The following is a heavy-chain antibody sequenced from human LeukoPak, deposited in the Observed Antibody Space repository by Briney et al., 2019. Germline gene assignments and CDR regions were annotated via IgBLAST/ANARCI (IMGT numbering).Heavy chain of an antibody. CDR1: GFTFSSYG. CDR2: ISYDGSNK. J-gene: IGHJ4*02. V-gene: IGHV3-30*18. D-gene: IGHD1-26*01. Sequence: PGGSLRLSCAASGFTFSSYGMHWVRQAPGKGLEWVAVISYDGSNKYYADSVKGRFTISRDNSKNTLYLQMNSVRAEDTAVYYCAKEGFDGRYYPYFDYWGQGTLVTDSS. CDR3: AKEGFDGRYYPYFDY.